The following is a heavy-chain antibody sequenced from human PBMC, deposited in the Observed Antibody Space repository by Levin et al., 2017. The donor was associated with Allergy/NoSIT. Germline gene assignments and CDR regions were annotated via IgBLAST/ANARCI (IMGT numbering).Heavy chain of an antibody. CDR1: GYSFTSYW. D-gene: IGHD6-13*01. Sequence: KVSCKGSGYSFTSYWIGWVRQMPGKGLEWMGIIYPGDSDIRYSPSFQGHVTISADRSSSTAYLQWSSLQASDTAMYYCGRPAGRTWGAYYGDSSGKGPLVTVSS. J-gene: IGHJ4*02. V-gene: IGHV5-51*01. CDR2: IYPGDSDI. CDR3: GRPAGRTWGAYYGDS.